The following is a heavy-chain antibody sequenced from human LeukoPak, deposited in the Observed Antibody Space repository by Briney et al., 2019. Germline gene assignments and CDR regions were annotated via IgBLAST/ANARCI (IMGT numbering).Heavy chain of an antibody. CDR3: ARIPLGYSGAYYFDY. V-gene: IGHV4-4*09. J-gene: IGHJ4*02. Sequence: KPSETLSLTCTVSRGSISGSIRSYYWSWLRQPPGKGLEWIGYISSSGSVNDNPSLGSRVTISVDTSKNQFFLNLSSVSAADTAVYYCARIPLGYSGAYYFDYWGQGTLVTVSP. CDR2: ISSSGSV. D-gene: IGHD5-12*01. CDR1: RGSISGSIRSYY.